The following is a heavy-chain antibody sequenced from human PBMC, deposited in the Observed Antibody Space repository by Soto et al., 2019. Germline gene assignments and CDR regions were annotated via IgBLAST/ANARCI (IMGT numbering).Heavy chain of an antibody. Sequence: EVQLVDSGGGLVQPGGSLRLSCAVSGFIFSDYRMSWVRHAPGKGLEWVANIKQDGSDTKYVHSVKGRFTISRDNVKNSLYLQMNSLRAEDTAVYYCTTGGATEHWGQGTLVTVSS. V-gene: IGHV3-7*01. J-gene: IGHJ4*02. CDR2: IKQDGSDT. CDR1: GFIFSDYR. D-gene: IGHD1-1*01. CDR3: TTGGATEH.